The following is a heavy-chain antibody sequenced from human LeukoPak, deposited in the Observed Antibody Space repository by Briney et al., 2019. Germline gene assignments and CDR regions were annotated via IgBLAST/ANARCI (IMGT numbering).Heavy chain of an antibody. CDR1: GGSISSSNW. Sequence: SETLSLTCAVSGGSISSSNWWSWVRQPAGKGLEWIGRIYTSGSTNYNPSLKSRVTMSVDTSKNQFSLKLSSVTAADTAVYYCARGKYGSGSYYPGNWFDPWGQGTLVTVSS. CDR3: ARGKYGSGSYYPGNWFDP. CDR2: IYTSGST. J-gene: IGHJ5*02. V-gene: IGHV4-4*07. D-gene: IGHD3-10*01.